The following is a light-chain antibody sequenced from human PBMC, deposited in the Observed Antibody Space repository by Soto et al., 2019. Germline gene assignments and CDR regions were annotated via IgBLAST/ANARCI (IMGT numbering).Light chain of an antibody. J-gene: IGKJ4*01. CDR2: WAS. Sequence: DIVLTQSPESLAVSLGERATINCKSSQTVLHSFNNKKYLAWYQQKPGQPPKLLIHWASTRESGVPDRFSGSGSGTDFTLTISSRQDEDVAVYYCQQFYSSPLTFGGGTKVEIK. V-gene: IGKV4-1*01. CDR3: QQFYSSPLT. CDR1: QTVLHSFNNKKY.